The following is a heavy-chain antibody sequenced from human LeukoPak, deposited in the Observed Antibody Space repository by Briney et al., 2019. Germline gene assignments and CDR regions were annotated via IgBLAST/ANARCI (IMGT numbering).Heavy chain of an antibody. CDR2: IYTDGAST. CDR3: ARTFGSGRYPGDWFDP. CDR1: GVPFSNYW. Sequence: PGGSLRLSCTASGVPFSNYWMHWVRHGPGKGLEWVSRIYTDGASTTYADSVKGRFTISRDNAKNTLYLQMSSLRAEDTAVYYCARTFGSGRYPGDWFDPWGQGTLVTVSS. J-gene: IGHJ5*02. V-gene: IGHV3-74*01. D-gene: IGHD6-19*01.